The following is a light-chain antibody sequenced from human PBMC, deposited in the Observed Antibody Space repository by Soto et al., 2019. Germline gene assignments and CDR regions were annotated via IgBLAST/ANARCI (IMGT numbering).Light chain of an antibody. CDR1: QGVGNKY. CDR2: AAS. CDR3: QQYTNAHGST. V-gene: IGKV3-20*01. J-gene: IGKJ5*01. Sequence: EIALTQSPGTLSLSPGERATLSCRASQGVGNKYLAWYQQRPGQAPSPLIYAASSRATGGPDRFSGSGSGTDFTLTISRLEPEDFAVYYWQQYTNAHGSTFGQGTRLEIK.